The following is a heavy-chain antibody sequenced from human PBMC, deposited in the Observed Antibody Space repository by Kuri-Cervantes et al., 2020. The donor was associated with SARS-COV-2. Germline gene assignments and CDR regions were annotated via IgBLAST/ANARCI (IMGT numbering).Heavy chain of an antibody. D-gene: IGHD1-14*01. J-gene: IGHJ3*02. V-gene: IGHV4-34*01. CDR2: INHSGSA. CDR3: ARISRTYAFDI. Sequence: GSLRLSCAVYGGSFSGFYWSWIRQAPGKGLEWIGEINHSGSANYSPSLKSRVTISVDTSKNQFSLKLSSVTAADTAVYYCARISRTYAFDIWGQGTMVTVSS. CDR1: GGSFSGFY.